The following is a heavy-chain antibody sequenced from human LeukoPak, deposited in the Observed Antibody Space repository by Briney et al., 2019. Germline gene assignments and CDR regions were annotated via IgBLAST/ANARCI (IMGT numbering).Heavy chain of an antibody. V-gene: IGHV3-23*01. J-gene: IGHJ6*02. CDR2: ISGSGGST. CDR1: GFTFSGYP. D-gene: IGHD2-15*01. CDR3: AREDAVGYYYYGMDV. Sequence: PGGSLRLSCAASGFTFSGYPIHWVRQAPGKGLEWVSAISGSGGSTYYADSVKGRFTISRDNSKNTLYLQMNSLRAEDTAVYYCAREDAVGYYYYGMDVWGQGTTVTVSS.